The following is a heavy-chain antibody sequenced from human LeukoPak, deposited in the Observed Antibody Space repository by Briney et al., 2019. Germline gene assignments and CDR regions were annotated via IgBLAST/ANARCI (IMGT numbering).Heavy chain of an antibody. CDR1: GYTLTEFS. J-gene: IGHJ4*02. D-gene: IGHD3-22*01. CDR2: FDPEDGET. CDR3: ARDMGSGYYDSSGYYSFDY. V-gene: IGHV1-24*01. Sequence: ASVKVSCKVSGYTLTEFSMHWVRQAPGKGLEWMGGFDPEDGETIYAQKFQGRVTMTEDTSTDTAYMELSSLRSEDTAVYYCARDMGSGYYDSSGYYSFDYWGQGTLVTVSS.